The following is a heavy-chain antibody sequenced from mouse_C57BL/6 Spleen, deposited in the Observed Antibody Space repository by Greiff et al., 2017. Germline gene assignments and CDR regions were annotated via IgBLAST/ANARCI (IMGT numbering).Heavy chain of an antibody. CDR1: GYAFTNYL. J-gene: IGHJ2*01. CDR3: ARGDDYDGRPYFDY. D-gene: IGHD2-4*01. V-gene: IGHV1-54*01. CDR2: INPGSGGT. Sequence: QVQLKQSGAELVRPGTSVKVSCKASGYAFTNYLIEWVKQRPGQGLEWIGVINPGSGGTNYNEKFKGKATLTADKSSSTAYMQLSSLTSEDSAVYFCARGDDYDGRPYFDYWGQGTTLTVSS.